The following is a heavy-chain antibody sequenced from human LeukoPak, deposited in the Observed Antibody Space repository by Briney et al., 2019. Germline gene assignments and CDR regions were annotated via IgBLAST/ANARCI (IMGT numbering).Heavy chain of an antibody. CDR2: ISWNGGST. D-gene: IGHD6-13*01. V-gene: IGHV3-43*01. CDR1: GFTFDDYT. CDR3: AKDKTRFSSWLPCFNY. Sequence: GGSLRLSCAASGFTFDDYTMHWVRQAPGKGLEWVSLISWNGGSTYYADSVKGRFTISRDNSKNSLYLQMNSLRTEDTALYYCAKDKTRFSSWLPCFNYWGQGTLVTVSS. J-gene: IGHJ4*02.